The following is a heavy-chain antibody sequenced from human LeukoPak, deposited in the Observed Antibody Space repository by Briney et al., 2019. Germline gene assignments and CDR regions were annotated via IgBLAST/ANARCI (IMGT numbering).Heavy chain of an antibody. CDR1: GGSIGSSSYY. CDR2: IYYSGST. Sequence: SETLSLTCTVSGGSIGSSSYYWGWIRQPPGKGLEWIGSIYYSGSTYYNPSLKSRVTISVDTSKNQFSLKLSSVTAADTAVYYCARLSGEDAFDIWGQGTMVTVSS. V-gene: IGHV4-39*07. J-gene: IGHJ3*02. CDR3: ARLSGEDAFDI. D-gene: IGHD2-15*01.